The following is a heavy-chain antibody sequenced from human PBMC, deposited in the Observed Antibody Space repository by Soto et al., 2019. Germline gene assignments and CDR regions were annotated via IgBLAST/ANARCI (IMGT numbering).Heavy chain of an antibody. Sequence: GGSLRLSCAASGFTFSSYAMSWVRQAPGKGLEWVSAISGSGGSTYYADSVKGRFTISRDNSKNTLYLQMNSLRAEDTAVYYCANGYFDWLSYFDYWGQGTLVTVSS. CDR3: ANGYFDWLSYFDY. J-gene: IGHJ4*02. V-gene: IGHV3-23*01. CDR2: ISGSGGST. D-gene: IGHD3-9*01. CDR1: GFTFSSYA.